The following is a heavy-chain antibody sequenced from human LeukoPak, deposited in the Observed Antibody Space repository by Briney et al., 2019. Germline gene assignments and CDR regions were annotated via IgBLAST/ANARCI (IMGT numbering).Heavy chain of an antibody. CDR1: GFTFSHFG. CDR3: AKDAHRGFDYSNSLEH. D-gene: IGHD4-11*01. Sequence: GGSLRLSCETSGFTFSHFGMHWVRQAPGKGLEWVAVIRSDAINQYYADSVKGRFTISRDNFRSTVSLEMNSLRAEDTAVYYCAKDAHRGFDYSNSLEHWGQGSLVILSS. J-gene: IGHJ5*02. CDR2: IRSDAINQ. V-gene: IGHV3-33*06.